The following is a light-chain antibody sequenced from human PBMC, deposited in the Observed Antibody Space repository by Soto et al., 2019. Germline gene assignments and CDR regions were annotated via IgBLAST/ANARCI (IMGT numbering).Light chain of an antibody. CDR3: SSYAGSYTFVV. V-gene: IGLV2-11*01. Sequence: QSALTQPRSVSGSPGQSVTISCTGTSSDVGAYDYVSWYQQDPGKAPKVLIYDVSERPSGVPDRFSGSKSDNTASLTISGPQAEDEADYYCSSYAGSYTFVVFGGGTKLTVL. CDR1: SSDVGAYDY. J-gene: IGLJ2*01. CDR2: DVS.